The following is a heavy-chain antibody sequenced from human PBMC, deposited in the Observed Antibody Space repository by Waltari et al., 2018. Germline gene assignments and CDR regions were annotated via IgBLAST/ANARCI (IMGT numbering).Heavy chain of an antibody. CDR1: GFTFSGSA. CDR3: TRGTGTRHAEED. D-gene: IGHD1-1*01. V-gene: IGHV3-73*02. Sequence: EVQLVESGGGLVQPGGSLKLSCAASGFTFSGSAMHWVRQASGKGLDWVGRIRSKANSYATAYAASVKGRFTISRDDSKNTAYLQMNSLKTEDTAVYYCTRGTGTRHAEEDWGQGTLVTVSS. J-gene: IGHJ4*02. CDR2: IRSKANSYAT.